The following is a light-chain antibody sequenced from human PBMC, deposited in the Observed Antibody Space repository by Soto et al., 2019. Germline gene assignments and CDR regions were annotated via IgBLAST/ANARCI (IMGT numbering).Light chain of an antibody. Sequence: EVVMTQSPLSLPFTLGQPASISCRSSQSFVHKDGKTYLNWFHQRPGQAPRRLFYSVSKRDSGVPDRFSGSGSGTDFTLTINSVEAEDVGIYYCMQASYSPFTFGQGTDLEIK. V-gene: IGKV2-30*02. CDR3: MQASYSPFT. J-gene: IGKJ2*01. CDR1: QSFVHKDGKTY. CDR2: SVS.